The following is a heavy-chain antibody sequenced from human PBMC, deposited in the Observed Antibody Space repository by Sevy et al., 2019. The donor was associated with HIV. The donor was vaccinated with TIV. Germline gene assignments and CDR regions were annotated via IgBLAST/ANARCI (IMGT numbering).Heavy chain of an antibody. J-gene: IGHJ4*02. V-gene: IGHV4-59*01. CDR3: ARSRKSIAAAGNGPFDY. CDR2: IYYSGST. Sequence: SETLSLTCTVSGGSISSYYWSWIRQPPGKGLEWIGYIYYSGSTNYNPSLKSRVTISVDTSKNQLSLKLSSVTDADTAVYYCARSRKSIAAAGNGPFDYWGQGTLVTVSS. CDR1: GGSISSYY. D-gene: IGHD6-13*01.